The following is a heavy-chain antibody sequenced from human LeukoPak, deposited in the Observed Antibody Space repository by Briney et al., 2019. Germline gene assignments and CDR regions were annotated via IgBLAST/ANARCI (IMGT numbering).Heavy chain of an antibody. J-gene: IGHJ4*02. CDR2: INHSGST. D-gene: IGHD2-15*01. CDR1: GGSFSGYY. Sequence: SETLTLTCAVYGGSFSGYYWSWIRQPPGKGLEWIGEINHSGSTNYNPSLKSRVTISVDTSKNQFSLKLSSVTAADTAVYYCARLGYCSGGSCYSRLIDYWGQGTLVTVSS. CDR3: ARLGYCSGGSCYSRLIDY. V-gene: IGHV4-34*01.